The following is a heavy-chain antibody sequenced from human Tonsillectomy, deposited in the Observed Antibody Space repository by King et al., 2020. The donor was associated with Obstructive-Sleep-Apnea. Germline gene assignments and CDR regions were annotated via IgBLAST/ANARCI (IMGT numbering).Heavy chain of an antibody. D-gene: IGHD2-21*01. J-gene: IGHJ4*02. CDR2: ISGRGDNT. V-gene: IGHV3-23*04. CDR3: ARGRVISFDY. CDR1: GFTFSSYA. Sequence: VQLVESGGGFVQPGGSLRLSCAASGFTFSSYALSWVRQAPGKGLEWVSAISGRGDNTYYADSVKGRFTISRDNSKNTLFLQINSLRAEEPAIFYCARGRVISFDYWGQGTLVTVSS.